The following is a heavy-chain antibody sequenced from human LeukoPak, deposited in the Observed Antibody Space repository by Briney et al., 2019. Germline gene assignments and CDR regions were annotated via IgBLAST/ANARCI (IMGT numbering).Heavy chain of an antibody. Sequence: SETLSLTCAVSGGSISSGGYSWSWIRQPPGKGLEWIGYIYYSVNTYYSPSLKSRVTISVDTSKNQFSLKLSSVTAADTAVYYCARDGGVAPHNWFDPWGQGTLVTVSS. D-gene: IGHD2-8*02. CDR3: ARDGGVAPHNWFDP. J-gene: IGHJ5*02. V-gene: IGHV4-30-4*07. CDR2: IYYSVNT. CDR1: GGSISSGGYS.